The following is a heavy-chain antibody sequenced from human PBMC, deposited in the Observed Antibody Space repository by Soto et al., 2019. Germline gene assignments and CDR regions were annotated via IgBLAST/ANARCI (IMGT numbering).Heavy chain of an antibody. CDR1: GGSISSSSYY. CDR2: IYYSGST. D-gene: IGHD2-2*01. CDR3: ARPRYCSSTSCFWFDY. J-gene: IGHJ4*02. V-gene: IGHV4-39*07. Sequence: PSETLSLTCTVSGGSISSSSYYWGWIRQPPGKGLEWIGYIYYSGSTNYNPSLKSRVTISVDTSKNQFSLKLSSVTAADTAVYYCARPRYCSSTSCFWFDYWGQGTLVTVSS.